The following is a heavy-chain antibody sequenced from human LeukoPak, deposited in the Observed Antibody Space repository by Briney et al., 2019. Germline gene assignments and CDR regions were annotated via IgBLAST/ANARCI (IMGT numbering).Heavy chain of an antibody. CDR1: GFTFSSYG. Sequence: GGSLRLSCAASGFTFSSYGMHWVRQAPGKGLEWVAVIWYDGSNKYYADSVKGRFTVSGDKSKKILYLQMNSLRAEDTAVYYCGKEVERHFNLKYWGQGTRVTVSS. CDR3: GKEVERHFNLKY. V-gene: IGHV3-33*03. CDR2: IWYDGSNK. J-gene: IGHJ4*02.